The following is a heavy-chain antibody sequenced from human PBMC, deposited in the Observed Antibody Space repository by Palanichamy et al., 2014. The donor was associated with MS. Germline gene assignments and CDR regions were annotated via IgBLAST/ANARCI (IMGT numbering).Heavy chain of an antibody. D-gene: IGHD4-23*01. J-gene: IGHJ4*02. V-gene: IGHV4-30-2*01. CDR2: IYHSGST. Sequence: PGKGLEWIGYIYHSGSTYYNPSLKSRVTISVDRSKNQFSLKLSSVTAADTAVYYCARVTTVVSHDYWGQGTLVTVSS. CDR3: ARVTTVVSHDY.